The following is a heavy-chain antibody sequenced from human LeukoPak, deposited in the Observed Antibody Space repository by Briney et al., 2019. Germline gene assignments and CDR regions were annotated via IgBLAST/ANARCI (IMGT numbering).Heavy chain of an antibody. CDR2: IKSKTEGGTT. Sequence: PGGSLRLSCAASGFTFSNAWMSWLPQAPGKGLEWVGRIKSKTEGGTTDYAAPAKGRFTISRDDSKNTLYLQMNSLKTEDTAVYYCTTYDFWSVSYAFDIWGQGTMVTVSS. J-gene: IGHJ3*02. CDR1: GFTFSNAW. CDR3: TTYDFWSVSYAFDI. V-gene: IGHV3-15*01. D-gene: IGHD3-3*01.